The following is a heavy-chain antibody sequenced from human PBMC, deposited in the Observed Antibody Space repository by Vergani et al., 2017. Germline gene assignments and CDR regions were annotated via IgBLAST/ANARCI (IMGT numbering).Heavy chain of an antibody. V-gene: IGHV3-23*01. D-gene: IGHD6-13*01. CDR3: AKDLDAGGGSSSWFYYYYYGMDV. J-gene: IGHJ6*02. CDR1: GFTFSSYA. Sequence: EVQLLESGGGLVQPGGSLRLSCAASGFTFSSYAMSWVRQAPGKGLEWVSAISGSGGSTYYADSVKGRFTISRDNSKNTLYLQMNSLRAEDTAVYYCAKDLDAGGGSSSWFYYYYYGMDVWGQGTTVTVSS. CDR2: ISGSGGST.